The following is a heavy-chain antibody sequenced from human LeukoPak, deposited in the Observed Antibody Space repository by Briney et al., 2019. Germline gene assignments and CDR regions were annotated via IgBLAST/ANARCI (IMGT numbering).Heavy chain of an antibody. CDR3: AGGLDSSKMGY. Sequence: SETLSLTCTVSGGSISSGGHYWSWIRQHPGKGLEWIGSIYYSEFTYYNPSLKSRVTISVASSENQLSLKLSSVTAADTAVYYCAGGLDSSKMGYWGQGTLVTVSS. V-gene: IGHV4-31*03. CDR2: IYYSEFT. D-gene: IGHD6-13*01. J-gene: IGHJ4*02. CDR1: GGSISSGGHY.